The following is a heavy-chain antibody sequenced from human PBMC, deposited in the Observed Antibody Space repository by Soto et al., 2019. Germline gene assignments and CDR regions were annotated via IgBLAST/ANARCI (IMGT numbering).Heavy chain of an antibody. J-gene: IGHJ5*02. CDR1: GGSISSYY. V-gene: IGHV4-59*01. CDR2: IYYSGST. Sequence: QVQLQESGPGLVKPSETLSLTCTVSGGSISSYYWSWIRQPPGKGLEWIGYIYYSGSTNYNPSLKSRVTISVDTSKNQFSLKLSSVTAADTAVYYCARYLVTRISGITGTTSWFDPWGQGTLVTVSS. CDR3: ARYLVTRISGITGTTSWFDP. D-gene: IGHD1-7*01.